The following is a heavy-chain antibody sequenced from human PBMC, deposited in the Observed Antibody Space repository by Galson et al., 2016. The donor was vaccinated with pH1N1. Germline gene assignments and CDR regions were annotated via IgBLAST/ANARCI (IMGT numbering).Heavy chain of an antibody. CDR3: ARDSEYSGHAGFQ. V-gene: IGHV3-30*04. CDR2: ILYDGTNE. J-gene: IGHJ4*02. D-gene: IGHD5-12*01. CDR1: GFTFTSYA. Sequence: SLRLSCAASGFTFTSYAMHWVRQAPGKGLEWVAVILYDGTNEYYADSVKGRFTISRDKTQSTVYLQMNSLRTEDTAVYYCARDSEYSGHAGFQRGQGTLVIVSS.